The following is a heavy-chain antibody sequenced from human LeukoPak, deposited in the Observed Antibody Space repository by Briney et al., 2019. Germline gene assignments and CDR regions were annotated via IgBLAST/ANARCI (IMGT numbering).Heavy chain of an antibody. D-gene: IGHD3-16*01. CDR1: GFTFSSYA. Sequence: GGSLRLSYAASGFTFSSYAMSWVRQAPGKGLEWVSAISGSGGSTYYADSVKGRFTISRDNSKNTLYLQMNSLRAEDTAVYYCAKVRGSYYYYGMDVWGQGTTVTVSS. V-gene: IGHV3-23*01. J-gene: IGHJ6*02. CDR2: ISGSGGST. CDR3: AKVRGSYYYYGMDV.